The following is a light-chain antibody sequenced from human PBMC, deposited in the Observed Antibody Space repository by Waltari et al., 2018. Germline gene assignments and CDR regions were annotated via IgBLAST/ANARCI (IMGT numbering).Light chain of an antibody. CDR3: QQYNNLLALT. CDR2: DAS. J-gene: IGKJ4*01. Sequence: DIQMTPSPSSLSASVGDRVTVTCHASQEISNCLNWYQQKPGKAPKLRIYDASNLETGVPSGCSGSGYDTAVSFTTSSLHPEDIATFYCQQYNNLLALTLGGGTKVEIK. V-gene: IGKV1-33*01. CDR1: QEISNC.